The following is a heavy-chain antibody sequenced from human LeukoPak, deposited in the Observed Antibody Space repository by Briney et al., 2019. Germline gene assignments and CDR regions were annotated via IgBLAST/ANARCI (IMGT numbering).Heavy chain of an antibody. CDR3: ARAHNYYDSSGYPKHDAFDI. V-gene: IGHV3-66*01. Sequence: PGGSLRLSCAASGFTVSSNYMSWVRQAPGKGLEWVSVIYSGGSTYYADSVKGRFTISSDNSKNTLYLQMNSLRAEDTAVYYCARAHNYYDSSGYPKHDAFDIWGQGTMVTVSS. CDR2: IYSGGST. J-gene: IGHJ3*02. CDR1: GFTVSSNY. D-gene: IGHD3-22*01.